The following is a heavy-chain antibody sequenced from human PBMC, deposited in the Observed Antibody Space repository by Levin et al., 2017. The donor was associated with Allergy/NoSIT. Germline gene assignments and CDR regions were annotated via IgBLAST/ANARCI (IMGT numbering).Heavy chain of an antibody. D-gene: IGHD3-22*01. Sequence: LSLTCAASGFTFSSYGMHWVRQAPGKGLEWVAVISYDGSNKYYADSVKGRFTISRDNSKNTLYLQMNSLRAEDTAVYYCAKMTGGSGYYSPLDYWGQGTLVTVSS. CDR3: AKMTGGSGYYSPLDY. CDR2: ISYDGSNK. V-gene: IGHV3-30*18. CDR1: GFTFSSYG. J-gene: IGHJ4*02.